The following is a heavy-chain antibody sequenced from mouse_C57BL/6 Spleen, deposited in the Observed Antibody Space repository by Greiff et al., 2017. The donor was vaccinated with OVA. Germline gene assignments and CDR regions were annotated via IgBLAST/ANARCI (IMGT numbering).Heavy chain of an antibody. J-gene: IGHJ1*03. CDR1: GYTFTSYW. CDR2: IYPSDSET. Sequence: QVQLQQPGAELVRPGSSVKLSCKASGYTFTSYWMDWVKQRPGQGLEWIGNIYPSDSETHYNQKFKDKATLTVDKSSSTAYMQLSSLTSEDSAVYYCARGSGDRYFDVWGTGTTVTVSS. D-gene: IGHD1-3*01. CDR3: ARGSGDRYFDV. V-gene: IGHV1-61*01.